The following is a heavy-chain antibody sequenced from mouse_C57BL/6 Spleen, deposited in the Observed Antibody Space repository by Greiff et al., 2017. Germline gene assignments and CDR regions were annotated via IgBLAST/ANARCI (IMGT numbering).Heavy chain of an antibody. V-gene: IGHV1-80*01. CDR1: GYAFSSYW. CDR3: ARGGTVVDGMDY. CDR2: IYPGDGDT. J-gene: IGHJ4*01. Sequence: QVQLKESGAELVKPGASVKISCKASGYAFSSYWMNWVKQRPGKGLEWIGQIYPGDGDTNYNGKFKGKATLTADKSSSTAYMQLSSLTSEDSAVYFCARGGTVVDGMDYWGQGTSVTVSS. D-gene: IGHD1-1*01.